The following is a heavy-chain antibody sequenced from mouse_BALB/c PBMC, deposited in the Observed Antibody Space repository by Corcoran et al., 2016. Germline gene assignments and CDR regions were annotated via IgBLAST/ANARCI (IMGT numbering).Heavy chain of an antibody. V-gene: IGHV9-2-1*01. CDR3: ARTSYGNFWFAY. J-gene: IGHJ3*01. Sequence: QIQLVQSGPELKKPGETVKISCKASGYTFTDYSMHWVKQAPGKGLKWMGWINTETGEPTYADDFKGRFAFSLETSASTAYLQINNLKNEDTATYFCARTSYGNFWFAYWGQGTLVTVSA. CDR2: INTETGEP. CDR1: GYTFTDYS. D-gene: IGHD2-10*02.